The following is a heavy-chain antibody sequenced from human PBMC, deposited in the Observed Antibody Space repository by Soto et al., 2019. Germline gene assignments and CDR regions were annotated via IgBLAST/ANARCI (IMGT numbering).Heavy chain of an antibody. D-gene: IGHD5-18*01. CDR1: GGSISSSSYY. CDR2: IYYSGST. V-gene: IGHV4-39*01. J-gene: IGHJ4*02. Sequence: SETLSLTCTVSGGSISSSSYYWGWIRQPPGKGLEWIGSIYYSGSTYYNPSLKSRVTISVDTSKNQFSLKLSSVTAADTAVYYCARQFSGGYSYGYVGYWGQGTLVTVSS. CDR3: ARQFSGGYSYGYVGY.